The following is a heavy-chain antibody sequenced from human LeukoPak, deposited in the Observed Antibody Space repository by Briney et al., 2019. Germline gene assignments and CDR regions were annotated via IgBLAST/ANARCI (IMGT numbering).Heavy chain of an antibody. CDR2: INHSGST. Sequence: SETLSLTCAVYGGSFSGYYWSWIRQPPGKGLEWIGEINHSGSTNYNPSLKSRVTISVDTSKNQFSLKLSSVTAADTAVYYCESGRLPGWFDPWGQGTLVTVSS. J-gene: IGHJ5*02. CDR1: GGSFSGYY. V-gene: IGHV4-34*01. CDR3: ESGRLPGWFDP.